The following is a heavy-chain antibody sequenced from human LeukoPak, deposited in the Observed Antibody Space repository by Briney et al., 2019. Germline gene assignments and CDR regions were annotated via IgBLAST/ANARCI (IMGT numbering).Heavy chain of an antibody. CDR1: GITFRSIW. CDR3: ARAQGTGYFYVDY. D-gene: IGHD3-9*01. J-gene: IGHJ4*02. V-gene: IGHV3-74*01. CDR2: INSDGSST. Sequence: GGSLRLSCAASGITFRSIWMHWVRQAPGKGLVWVSRINSDGSSTSYADSVKGRSTISRDNAKNTLYLQMNSLRAEDTAVYYCARAQGTGYFYVDYWGQGTLVTVSS.